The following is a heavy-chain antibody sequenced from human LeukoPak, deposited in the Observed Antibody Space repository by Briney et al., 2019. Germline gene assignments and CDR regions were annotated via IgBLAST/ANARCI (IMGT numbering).Heavy chain of an antibody. Sequence: SETLSLTCTVSGGSISSYYWSWIRQPPGKRLEWIGCIYSSGSTNYNPSLKSRVTVSVATSKNQFSLKLTSVTAADTAVYYCAREGPGRFGAPGPNVYSIDYWGQGTLVTVSS. CDR2: IYSSGST. CDR3: AREGPGRFGAPGPNVYSIDY. J-gene: IGHJ4*02. CDR1: GGSISSYY. D-gene: IGHD3-10*01. V-gene: IGHV4-59*01.